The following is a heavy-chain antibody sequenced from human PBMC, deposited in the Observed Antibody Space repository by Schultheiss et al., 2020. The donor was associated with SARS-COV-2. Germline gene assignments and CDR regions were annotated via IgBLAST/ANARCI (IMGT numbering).Heavy chain of an antibody. CDR1: GASITTISSY. D-gene: IGHD3-10*01. J-gene: IGHJ4*02. CDR2: IYHSGST. CDR3: ARDVFGSGSRHFDY. Sequence: SETLSLTCTVSGASITTISSYWAWIRQSPGKGLEWIGSIYHSGSTYQNPSLRSRVTISMDTSKNQVSLKLTSVAAADTATYFCARDVFGSGSRHFDYWGQGTLVTVSS. V-gene: IGHV4-39*07.